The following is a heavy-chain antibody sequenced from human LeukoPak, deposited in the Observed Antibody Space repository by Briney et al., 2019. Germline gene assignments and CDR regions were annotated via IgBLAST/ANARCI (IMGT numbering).Heavy chain of an antibody. Sequence: ASVKVSCKSSGYTFTNFGISWVRQAPGQGLEWMGWINGYNGLTNYAQKVQGRVTMTTDTSTSTAYMELRSLTSDDTAVYYCARSYSGTYYYYWGQGILVTVSS. CDR2: INGYNGLT. CDR1: GYTFTNFG. CDR3: ARSYSGTYYYY. J-gene: IGHJ4*02. V-gene: IGHV1-18*01. D-gene: IGHD1-26*01.